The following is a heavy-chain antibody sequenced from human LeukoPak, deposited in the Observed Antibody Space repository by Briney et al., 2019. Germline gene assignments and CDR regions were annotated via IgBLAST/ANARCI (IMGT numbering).Heavy chain of an antibody. V-gene: IGHV4-59*01. D-gene: IGHD3-16*01. J-gene: IGHJ5*02. Sequence: PSETLSLTCTVSGGSISDYYWSWIRQTPGEGLEWIGYVYYSGTSTYTPSLKSRVTTSVDSSKNQFSLSLRSVTAADTAVYYCARSLRRRKFDPWGQGTLVTVSS. CDR1: GGSISDYY. CDR2: VYYSGTS. CDR3: ARSLRRRKFDP.